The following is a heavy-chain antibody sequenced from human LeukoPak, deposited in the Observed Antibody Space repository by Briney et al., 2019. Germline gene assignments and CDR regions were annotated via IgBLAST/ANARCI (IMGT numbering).Heavy chain of an antibody. V-gene: IGHV3-66*01. CDR2: IYTRGNS. D-gene: IGHD3-3*01. J-gene: IGHJ4*02. CDR3: ARVETVAGIPFWN. CDR1: ELTVSDGY. Sequence: GGSLRLSCAASELTVSDGYMSWVRQAPGKGLEWVSVIYTRGNSYYADSVRGRFTISRDDSKNTLYLQMNSLRAEDTAVYYCARVETVAGIPFWNWGQGTLVTVSS.